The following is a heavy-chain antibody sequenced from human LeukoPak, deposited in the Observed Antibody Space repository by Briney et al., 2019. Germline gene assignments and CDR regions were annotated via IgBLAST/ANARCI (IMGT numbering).Heavy chain of an antibody. CDR3: ASEKGDAFDI. V-gene: IGHV3-33*01. Sequence: PGGSLRLSCAASGFTFSSYGMHWVRQAPGKGLEWVAVIWFDGSDEYYADSVKGRFTISRDNFKNTLYLQMNSLRAEDTAVYYCASEKGDAFDIWGQGTMVTVAS. CDR2: IWFDGSDE. CDR1: GFTFSSYG. J-gene: IGHJ3*02.